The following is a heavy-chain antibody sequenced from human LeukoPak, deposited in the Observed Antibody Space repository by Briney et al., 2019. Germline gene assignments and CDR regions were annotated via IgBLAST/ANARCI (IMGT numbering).Heavy chain of an antibody. J-gene: IGHJ1*01. Sequence: GALRLSCAASGFTFSSYAMSWVRQAPGKGLEWVSAISGSGGSTYYAGSVKGRFTISRDNSKNTLYLQMNSLRAEDTAVYYCAKLCSTSECFQHWGQGTLVTVSS. V-gene: IGHV3-23*01. CDR2: ISGSGGST. CDR1: GFTFSSYA. CDR3: AKLCSTSECFQH. D-gene: IGHD2-2*01.